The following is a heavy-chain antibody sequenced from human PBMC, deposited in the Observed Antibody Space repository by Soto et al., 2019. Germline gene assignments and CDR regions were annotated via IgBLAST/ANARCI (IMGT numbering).Heavy chain of an antibody. CDR2: IIPIFGTA. J-gene: IGHJ6*02. CDR1: GGTFSSYA. Sequence: GASVKVSCKASGGTFSSYAISWVRQAPGQGLEWMGGIIPIFGTANYAQKFQGRVTITADESTSTAYMELSSLRSEDTAVYYCSFRGSSGRSNPDYDSSGSLYYYYYGMDVWGQGTTVTAP. V-gene: IGHV1-69*13. CDR3: SFRGSSGRSNPDYDSSGSLYYYYYGMDV. D-gene: IGHD3-22*01.